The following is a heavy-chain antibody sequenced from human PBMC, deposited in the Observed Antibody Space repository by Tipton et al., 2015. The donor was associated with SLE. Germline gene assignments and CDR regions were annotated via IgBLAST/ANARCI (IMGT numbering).Heavy chain of an antibody. J-gene: IGHJ2*01. CDR1: GFTFSNAW. D-gene: IGHD6-13*01. V-gene: IGHV3-15*01. CDR3: TSGSSWYGDWYFDL. CDR2: IKSKTDGGTT. Sequence: GSLRLSCAASGFTFSNAWMSWVRQAPGKGLEWVGRIKSKTDGGTTDYAAPVKGRFTISRDDSKNTLYPQMNSLKTEDTAVYYCTSGSSWYGDWYFDLWGRGTLVTVSS.